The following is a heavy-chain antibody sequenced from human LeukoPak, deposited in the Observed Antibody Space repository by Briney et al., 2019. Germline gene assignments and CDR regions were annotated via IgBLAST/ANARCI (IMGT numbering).Heavy chain of an antibody. J-gene: IGHJ4*02. CDR1: DINFSTYN. CDR2: IYSNDNT. CDR3: AGVSKSATTGTVLDY. V-gene: IGHV3-53*01. Sequence: GGSLRLSCAASDINFSTYNMHWVRQAPGKGLEWVSLIYSNDNTYYADPVKGRFTISRDNSKNTLYLQMNSLRAEDTAVYYCAGVSKSATTGTVLDYWGQGTLVTVSS. D-gene: IGHD6-13*01.